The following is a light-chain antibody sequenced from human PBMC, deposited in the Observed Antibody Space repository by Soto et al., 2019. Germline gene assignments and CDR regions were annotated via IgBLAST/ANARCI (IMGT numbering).Light chain of an antibody. J-gene: IGKJ4*01. CDR1: QSVSSY. CDR2: DAS. CDR3: QQRSNWPPGLT. V-gene: IGKV3-11*01. Sequence: EIVLTQSPATLSLSPGEGATLSCRASQSVSSYLAWYQQKPGQAPRLLIYDASNRATGIPARFSGSGSATDFTLTISSLEPEDFAVYYCQQRSNWPPGLTFGGGTKVEIK.